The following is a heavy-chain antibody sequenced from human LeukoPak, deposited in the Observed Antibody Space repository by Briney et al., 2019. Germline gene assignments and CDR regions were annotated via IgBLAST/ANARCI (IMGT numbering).Heavy chain of an antibody. J-gene: IGHJ4*02. CDR2: IKPDGSEK. V-gene: IGHV3-7*01. CDR1: GFTFSGRW. Sequence: GGSLRLSCAASGFTFSGRWMSWVRRAPGKGLEWVANIKPDGSEKNYVDSVKGRFTISRDNAKSSLYLQMNSLRVEDTAVYYCARDPSAGSESWGQGTLVTVSS. CDR3: ARDPSAGSES. D-gene: IGHD6-25*01.